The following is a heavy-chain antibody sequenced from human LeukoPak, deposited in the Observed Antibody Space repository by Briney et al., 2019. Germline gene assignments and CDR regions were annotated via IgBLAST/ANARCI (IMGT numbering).Heavy chain of an antibody. CDR2: IYYSGST. V-gene: IGHV4-30-4*08. CDR3: ARDQGRGIRGDPPLNWFDP. Sequence: SETLSLTCTVSGGSVRSGDYYWSWIRQPPGKGLEWIGYIYYSGSTYYNPSLKSRVTISVDTSKNQFSLKLSSVTAADTAVYYCARDQGRGIRGDPPLNWFDPWGQGTLVTVSS. D-gene: IGHD4-17*01. J-gene: IGHJ5*02. CDR1: GGSVRSGDYY.